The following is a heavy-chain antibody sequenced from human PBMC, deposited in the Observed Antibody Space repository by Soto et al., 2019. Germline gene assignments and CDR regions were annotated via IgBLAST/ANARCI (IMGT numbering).Heavy chain of an antibody. V-gene: IGHV3-20*04. CDR3: ARGPHARSSSWSLDP. D-gene: IGHD2-8*02. CDR2: INWNGGST. Sequence: GGSLRLSCAASGFNFDDYAMTWVRQPPGKGLEWVSGINWNGGSTYYADSVKGRFIISRDSARNSLFLQMNSLRVEDTALYYCARGPHARSSSWSLDPWGQGTLVTVSS. CDR1: GFNFDDYA. J-gene: IGHJ5*02.